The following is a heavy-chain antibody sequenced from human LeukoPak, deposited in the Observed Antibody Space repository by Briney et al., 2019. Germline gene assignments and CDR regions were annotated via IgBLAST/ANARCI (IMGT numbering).Heavy chain of an antibody. CDR3: ASPEWLPDAIDI. D-gene: IGHD3-3*01. Sequence: GGSLRLSCAASGFTFSNYWMTWVRQAPGKGLEWVANTKQDGSEKYYVDSVKGRFTISRDNAKNSLYLQMNSLRAEDTAVYYCASPEWLPDAIDIWGQGTMVIVSS. J-gene: IGHJ3*02. V-gene: IGHV3-7*01. CDR2: TKQDGSEK. CDR1: GFTFSNYW.